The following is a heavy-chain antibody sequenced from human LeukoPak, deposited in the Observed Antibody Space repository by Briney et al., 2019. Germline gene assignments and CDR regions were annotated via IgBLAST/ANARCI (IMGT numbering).Heavy chain of an antibody. J-gene: IGHJ3*02. D-gene: IGHD3-10*01. V-gene: IGHV3-23*01. CDR3: AKDRYGSGSYSLDAFDI. CDR1: GFTFSSYA. Sequence: GGSLRLSCAASGFTFSSYAMSWVRQAPGKGLEWVSAISGSGGSTYYADSVKGRFTISRDNSKNTLYLQMNSLRAEDTAVYYCAKDRYGSGSYSLDAFDIWGRGTMVTVSS. CDR2: ISGSGGST.